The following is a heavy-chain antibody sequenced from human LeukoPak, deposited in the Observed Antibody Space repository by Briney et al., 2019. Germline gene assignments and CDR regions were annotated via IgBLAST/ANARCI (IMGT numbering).Heavy chain of an antibody. CDR1: GYTFTGYY. CDR2: INPNTGAT. Sequence: ASVKVSCKASGYTFTGYYMHWVRQAPGQGLEWMGWINPNTGATRYAQKFQGRVTMTRDTSIRTAYMEMSRLISDDTAVYYCARDRTVGDSLYYYGMDVWGQGTTVTVSS. CDR3: ARDRTVGDSLYYYGMDV. V-gene: IGHV1-2*02. D-gene: IGHD3-16*01. J-gene: IGHJ6*02.